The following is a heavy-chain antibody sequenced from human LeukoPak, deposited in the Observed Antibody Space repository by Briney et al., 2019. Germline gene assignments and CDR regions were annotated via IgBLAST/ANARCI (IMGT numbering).Heavy chain of an antibody. CDR3: AKDGGIYCSGGSCYSFRAFDI. CDR1: GFTFSSYA. J-gene: IGHJ3*02. D-gene: IGHD2-15*01. CDR2: ISGSGGST. V-gene: IGHV3-23*01. Sequence: GGSLRLSCAASGFTFSSYAMSWVRQAPGKGLEWVSAISGSGGSTYYADSEKGRFTISRDNSKNTLYLQMNSLRAEDTAVYYCAKDGGIYCSGGSCYSFRAFDIWGQGTMVTVSS.